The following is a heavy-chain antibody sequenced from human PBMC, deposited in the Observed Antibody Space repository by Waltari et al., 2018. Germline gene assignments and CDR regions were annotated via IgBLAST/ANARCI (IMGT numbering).Heavy chain of an antibody. CDR1: GYSFTSYW. CDR3: ASGDYDSSEVDAFDI. V-gene: IGHV5-51*01. D-gene: IGHD3-22*01. CDR2: IYPGDSDT. Sequence: EVQLVQSGAEVKKPGESLKISCKGSGYSFTSYWIGWVRQMPGKGLEWMGIIYPGDSDTRYIPSFQGQVTISADKSISTAYLQWSSLKASDTAMYYCASGDYDSSEVDAFDIWGQGTMVTVSS. J-gene: IGHJ3*02.